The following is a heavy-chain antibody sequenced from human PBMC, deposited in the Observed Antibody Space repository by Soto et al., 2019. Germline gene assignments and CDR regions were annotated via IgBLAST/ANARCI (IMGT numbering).Heavy chain of an antibody. CDR1: GGTVSSYA. V-gene: IGHV1-69*06. J-gene: IGHJ4*02. Sequence: QVQLVQSGAEVKKPGSSVKVSCKASGGTVSSYAINWVRQAPGQGLEWMGGIIPIFGTANYAQKFQGRVTITADKSTSTAYMELCSLRSELTAVYYCAILGMVVTPLFDYWGQGTLVTVPS. CDR2: IIPIFGTA. D-gene: IGHD2-21*02. CDR3: AILGMVVTPLFDY.